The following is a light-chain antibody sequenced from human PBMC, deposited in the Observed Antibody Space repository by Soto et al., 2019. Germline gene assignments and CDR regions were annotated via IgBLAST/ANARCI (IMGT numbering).Light chain of an antibody. CDR1: SSDVGGYNY. V-gene: IGLV2-8*01. CDR2: EDS. CDR3: SSYAGSNNVV. J-gene: IGLJ2*01. Sequence: QSVLTQPPSASGSPGQSVTISCTGTSSDVGGYNYVSWYQQHPGKAPKLMIYEDSKRPSGVPDRFSGSKSGNTASLTVSGLQAEDEADYYCSSYAGSNNVVFGGGTKLTVL.